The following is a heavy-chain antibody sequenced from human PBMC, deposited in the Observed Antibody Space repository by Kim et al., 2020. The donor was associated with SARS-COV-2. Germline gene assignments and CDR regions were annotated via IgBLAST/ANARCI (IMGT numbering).Heavy chain of an antibody. J-gene: IGHJ4*02. Sequence: AKGRFTISRDNSKNTLYLQMNSLRAEDTAVYYCAKSGGFLSGYYTGYFDYWGQGTLVTVSS. V-gene: IGHV3-23*01. CDR3: AKSGGFLSGYYTGYFDY. D-gene: IGHD3-3*01.